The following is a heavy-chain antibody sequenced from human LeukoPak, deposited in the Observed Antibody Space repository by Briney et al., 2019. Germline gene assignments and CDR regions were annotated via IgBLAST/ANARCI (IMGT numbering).Heavy chain of an antibody. D-gene: IGHD2-2*01. Sequence: SVTLSLTCAVSGGSISSNSYYWSWIRQPPGKGQEWIAEINHSGSTNYNPSLKSRVPISVDTSKNQFSLKLSSVTAADTAVYYCARSAKGLVVVPAAHYYYHYYMDVWGKGTTVTISS. CDR3: ARSAKGLVVVPAAHYYYHYYMDV. V-gene: IGHV4-39*07. J-gene: IGHJ6*03. CDR2: INHSGST. CDR1: GGSISSNSYY.